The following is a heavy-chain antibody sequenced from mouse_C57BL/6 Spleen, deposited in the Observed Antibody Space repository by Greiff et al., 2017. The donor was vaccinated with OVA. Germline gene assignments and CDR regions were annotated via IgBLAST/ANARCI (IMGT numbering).Heavy chain of an antibody. CDR3: AIITTLPHYFDY. CDR1: GYTFTSSW. D-gene: IGHD1-1*01. CDR2: IDPNGGGT. J-gene: IGHJ2*01. V-gene: IGHV1-72*01. Sequence: VQLQQPGAELVKPGASVKLSCKASGYTFTSSWMHWVKQRPGRGLEWIGRIDPNGGGTKYNEKFKGKATLTADKPSSTAYMQLSSLTSEDSAVYYCAIITTLPHYFDYWGQGTTLTVSS.